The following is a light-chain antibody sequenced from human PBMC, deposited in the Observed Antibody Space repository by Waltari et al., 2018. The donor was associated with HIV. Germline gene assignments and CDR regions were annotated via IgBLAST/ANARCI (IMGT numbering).Light chain of an antibody. CDR2: YTS. Sequence: EIILTQSPDTLSLSPGERATLSCRASQSNLNNNLSWYHHKPAQSPRILFFYTSPKATGVPDRFSASGSGTDFTLTINKREPEDFAGYYYQQCAFSSGITFGRGTRLDIK. CDR1: QSNLNNN. J-gene: IGKJ5*01. CDR3: QQCAFSSGIT. V-gene: IGKV3D-20*02.